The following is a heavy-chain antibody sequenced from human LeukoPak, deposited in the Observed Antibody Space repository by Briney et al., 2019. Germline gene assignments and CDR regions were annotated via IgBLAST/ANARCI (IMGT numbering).Heavy chain of an antibody. D-gene: IGHD3-10*01. Sequence: GESLNVSCMGSGYSFTSYWIGWVGQMPGKGLEWMGIIYPGDSDTRYSPSFQGQVTISADKSISTAYLQWSSLKASDTAMYYCARPGGEGTYYYGSWSYPFEYGGQETLVTVSS. CDR1: GYSFTSYW. CDR3: ARPGGEGTYYYGSWSYPFEY. V-gene: IGHV5-51*01. J-gene: IGHJ4*02. CDR2: IYPGDSDT.